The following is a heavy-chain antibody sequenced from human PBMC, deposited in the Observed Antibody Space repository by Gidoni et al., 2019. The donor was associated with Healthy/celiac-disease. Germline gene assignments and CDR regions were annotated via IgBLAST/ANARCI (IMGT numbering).Heavy chain of an antibody. D-gene: IGHD3-3*01. Sequence: QVQLVQSGADVKKPGASVKVSFKASAHTFTSYGISWVRQDPGQGREWMGWISDYNGNTNDAQKLQGRETMTTDTSTSTAYMELRSLRSDNTAVYYGERDTLPYYDLWSGYSSWGQGTMVTVSS. J-gene: IGHJ4*02. CDR1: AHTFTSYG. CDR2: ISDYNGNT. CDR3: ERDTLPYYDLWSGYSS. V-gene: IGHV1-18*04.